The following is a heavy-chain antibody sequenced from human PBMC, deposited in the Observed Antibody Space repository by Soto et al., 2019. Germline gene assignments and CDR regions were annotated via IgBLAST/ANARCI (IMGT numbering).Heavy chain of an antibody. CDR1: GGSISSGGYY. V-gene: IGHV4-31*03. D-gene: IGHD2-21*02. J-gene: IGHJ6*02. Sequence: QVQLQESGPGLVKPSQTLSLTCTVSGGSISSGGYYWPWIRQHPGKGLEWIGYIYYSGSTYYNPSLKSRVTMSVDTSKIQFSLKLSSVTAADTAVYYCARVCGGDCHYGMDVWGQGTTVTVSS. CDR3: ARVCGGDCHYGMDV. CDR2: IYYSGST.